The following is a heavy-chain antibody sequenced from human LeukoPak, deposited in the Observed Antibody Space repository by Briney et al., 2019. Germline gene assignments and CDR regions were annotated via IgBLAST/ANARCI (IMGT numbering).Heavy chain of an antibody. V-gene: IGHV4-59*12. CDR2: VYYSGST. CDR1: GGSLSNYY. J-gene: IGHJ3*02. Sequence: SETLSLTCTVSGGSLSNYYWSWIRQPPGKGLEWIGYVYYSGSTNYNPSLKSRVAISIDTSKNQFSLKLSSVTAADTAVYYCARGRSRIAAAVSGAFDIWGQGTMVTVSS. D-gene: IGHD6-13*01. CDR3: ARGRSRIAAAVSGAFDI.